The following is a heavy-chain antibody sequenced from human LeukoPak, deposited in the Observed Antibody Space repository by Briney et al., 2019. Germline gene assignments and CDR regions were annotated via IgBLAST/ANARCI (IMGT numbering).Heavy chain of an antibody. J-gene: IGHJ6*02. Sequence: PSETLSLTCTVSGGSISSFYWSWIRQPPGKGLEWIGYFYYSGSTNYNPSLKSRVTISVDTSKNQFSLKLSSVTAADTAVYYCARPGYSSSWYGIYYGMDVWGQGTTVTVSS. D-gene: IGHD6-13*01. CDR1: GGSISSFY. CDR2: FYYSGST. CDR3: ARPGYSSSWYGIYYGMDV. V-gene: IGHV4-59*12.